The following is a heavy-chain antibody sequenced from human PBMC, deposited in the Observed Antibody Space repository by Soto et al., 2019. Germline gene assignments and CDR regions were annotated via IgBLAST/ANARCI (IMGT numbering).Heavy chain of an antibody. CDR3: ARGLALGYCSSTSCYGDNWFDP. D-gene: IGHD2-2*01. CDR2: ISAYNGNT. V-gene: IGHV1-18*01. J-gene: IGHJ5*02. CDR1: GYTFTSYG. Sequence: ASVKVSCKASGYTFTSYGISWVRQAPGQGLEWMGWISAYNGNTNYAQKLQGRVTMTTDTSTSTAYMELRSLRSDDTAVYYCARGLALGYCSSTSCYGDNWFDPWGQGTLVTVSS.